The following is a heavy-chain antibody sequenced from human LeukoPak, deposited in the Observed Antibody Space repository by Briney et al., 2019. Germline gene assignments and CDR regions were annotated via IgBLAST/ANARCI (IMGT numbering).Heavy chain of an antibody. CDR2: INPNSGGT. Sequence: GASVKVSCKASGYTFTGYYMHWVRQAPGQGLEWMGRINPNSGGTNYAQKFQGRVTMTRDTSISTAYMELSRLRSDDTAVYYCARVSLRGSHCSGWYGGPDYWGQGTLVTVSS. J-gene: IGHJ4*02. V-gene: IGHV1-2*06. CDR3: ARVSLRGSHCSGWYGGPDY. CDR1: GYTFTGYY. D-gene: IGHD6-19*01.